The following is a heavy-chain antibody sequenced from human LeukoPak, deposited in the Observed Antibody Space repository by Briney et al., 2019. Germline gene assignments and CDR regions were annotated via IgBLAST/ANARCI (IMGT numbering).Heavy chain of an antibody. V-gene: IGHV3-30*03. CDR1: GFTFSSYG. CDR2: ISYDRSNK. CDR3: AAISSWFDY. Sequence: GGSLRLSCAASGFTFSSYGMHWVRQAPGKGLEWVAVISYDRSNKYYADSVKGRFTISRDNSKNTLYLQMNSLRAEDTAVYYCAAISSWFDYWGQGTLVTVSS. D-gene: IGHD6-13*01. J-gene: IGHJ4*02.